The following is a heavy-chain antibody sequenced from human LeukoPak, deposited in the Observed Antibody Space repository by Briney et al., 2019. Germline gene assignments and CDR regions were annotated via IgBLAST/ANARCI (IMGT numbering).Heavy chain of an antibody. CDR1: GGSISSGGYY. CDR3: ARDSAGYGDYVTRAFDI. J-gene: IGHJ3*02. D-gene: IGHD4-17*01. V-gene: IGHV4-30-2*01. CDR2: IYHSGST. Sequence: SETLSLTCTVSGGSISSGGYYWSWIRQPPGKGLEWIGYIYHSGSTYYNPSLKSRVTISVDRSKNQFSLKLSSVTAADAAVYYCARDSAGYGDYVTRAFDIWGQGTMVTVSS.